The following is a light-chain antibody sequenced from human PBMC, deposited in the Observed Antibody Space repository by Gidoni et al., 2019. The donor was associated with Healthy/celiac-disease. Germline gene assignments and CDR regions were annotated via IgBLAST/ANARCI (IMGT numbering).Light chain of an antibody. CDR3: MQALQTPA. Sequence: IVRTQSPLSLPVTPGEPASISCRSSQRLLPGSGYNFLDWYLQKPGQSPQLLFYLGSNRAPSVPDRCSGSGAGADFTLNISRVEAEDVVVYCCMQALQTPAFGQGTKVEIK. CDR1: QRLLPGSGYNF. V-gene: IGKV2-28*01. J-gene: IGKJ1*01. CDR2: LGS.